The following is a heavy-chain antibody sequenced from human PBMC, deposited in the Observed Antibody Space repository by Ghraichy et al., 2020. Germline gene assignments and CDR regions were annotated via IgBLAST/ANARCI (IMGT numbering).Heavy chain of an antibody. J-gene: IGHJ4*02. V-gene: IGHV1-18*01. Sequence: ASVKVSCETSGYTFTSYGFTWVRQAPGQGLEWMGWISAYSGNTNYARNLQGRVTMTTDTSTSTAYMELRSLRSDDTAVYFCARGGYYDSAGYYHLLIDYWGQGTLITVSS. CDR1: GYTFTSYG. CDR2: ISAYSGNT. CDR3: ARGGYYDSAGYYHLLIDY. D-gene: IGHD3-22*01.